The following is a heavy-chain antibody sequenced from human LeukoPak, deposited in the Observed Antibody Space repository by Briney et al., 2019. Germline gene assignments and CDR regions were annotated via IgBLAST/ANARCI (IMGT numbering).Heavy chain of an antibody. J-gene: IGHJ4*02. CDR2: ISSSSSYI. V-gene: IGHV3-21*01. D-gene: IGHD6-19*01. Sequence: GGSLRLSCAASGFTFSSYSMNWVRQAPGKGLEWVSSISSSSSYIYYADSVKGRFTISRDNAKNSLYLQMNSLRAEDTAVYYCARASLGSGWFFDYWGQGTLVTVSS. CDR3: ARASLGSGWFFDY. CDR1: GFTFSSYS.